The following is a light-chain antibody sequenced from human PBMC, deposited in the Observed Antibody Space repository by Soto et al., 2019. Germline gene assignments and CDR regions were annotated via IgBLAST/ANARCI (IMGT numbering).Light chain of an antibody. CDR2: LEGSGSY. Sequence: QSVLTQSSSASASLGSSVKLTCTLSSGHSSYIIAWHQQQPGKAPRYLMKLEGSGSYNKGSGVPDRFSGSSSGADRYLTISNLQFEDEADYYCETWDSTTQRFGGGTKLTVL. CDR1: SGHSSYI. J-gene: IGLJ3*02. CDR3: ETWDSTTQR. V-gene: IGLV4-60*02.